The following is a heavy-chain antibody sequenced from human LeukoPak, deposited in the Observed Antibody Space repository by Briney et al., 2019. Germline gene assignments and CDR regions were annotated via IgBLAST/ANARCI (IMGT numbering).Heavy chain of an antibody. CDR2: ISSDGSNK. Sequence: GGSLRLSCAASGFTFSHYGMHWVRQAPGKGLEWVAVISSDGSNKYYARSVKGRFTIFRDNSKNTLYLQMNSLRAEDTAVYYCARVLHKRNYDSSVYYGYWGQGTLVTVSS. CDR1: GFTFSHYG. V-gene: IGHV3-30*03. CDR3: ARVLHKRNYDSSVYYGY. D-gene: IGHD3-22*01. J-gene: IGHJ4*02.